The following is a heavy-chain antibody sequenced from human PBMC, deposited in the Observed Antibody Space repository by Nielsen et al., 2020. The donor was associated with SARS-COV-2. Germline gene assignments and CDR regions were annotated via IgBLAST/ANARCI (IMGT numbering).Heavy chain of an antibody. CDR1: GYTFTSYY. CDR2: INPSGGST. CDR3: ARSHCSGGSCKPYFVPESAYYYYGMDV. J-gene: IGHJ6*02. V-gene: IGHV1-46*01. D-gene: IGHD2-15*01. Sequence: ASVKVSCKASGYTFTSYYVHWVRQAPGQGLEWMGIINPSGGSTSYAQKFQGRVTMTRDTSTSTVYMELSSLRSEDTAVYYCARSHCSGGSCKPYFVPESAYYYYGMDVWGQGTTVTVSS.